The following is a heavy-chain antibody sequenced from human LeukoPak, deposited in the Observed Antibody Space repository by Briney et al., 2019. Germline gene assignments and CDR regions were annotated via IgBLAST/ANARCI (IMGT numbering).Heavy chain of an antibody. V-gene: IGHV4-38-2*01. CDR2: IYHSGST. CDR3: ARRNEAFDY. CDR1: GYSISSGYY. J-gene: IGHJ4*02. Sequence: SETLSLTCAVSGYSISSGYYWGWIRQPPGKGLEWIGSIYHSGSTYYNPSLKSRVTISVDTSKNQLSLKLSSVTAADTAVYYCARRNEAFDYWGQGTLVTVSS.